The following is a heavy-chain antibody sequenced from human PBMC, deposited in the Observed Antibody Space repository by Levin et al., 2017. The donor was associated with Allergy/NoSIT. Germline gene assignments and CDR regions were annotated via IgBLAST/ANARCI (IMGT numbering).Heavy chain of an antibody. D-gene: IGHD1-14*01. CDR1: GFSLSTTGVG. V-gene: IGHV2-5*02. CDR2: IFWDDHK. Sequence: SGPTLVKPTQTLTLTCTFSGFSLSTTGVGVGWIRQPPGQALEWLALIFWDDHKRYSPSLKSRLTGTKATSKNPVVLTMTNINPVDTATYYCARAPTGGPFDFWGQGTLVTVSS. J-gene: IGHJ5*01. CDR3: ARAPTGGPFDF.